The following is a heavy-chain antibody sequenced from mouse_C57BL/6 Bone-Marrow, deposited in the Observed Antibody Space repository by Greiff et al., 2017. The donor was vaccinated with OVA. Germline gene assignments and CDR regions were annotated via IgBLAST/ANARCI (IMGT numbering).Heavy chain of an antibody. CDR1: GYTFTDYY. V-gene: IGHV1-19*01. CDR3: AREGTTVGAYWYFDV. D-gene: IGHD1-1*01. J-gene: IGHJ1*03. Sequence: EVQLQESGPVLVKPGASVKMSCKASGYTFTDYYMNWVKQSHGKSLEWIGVINPYNGGTSYNQKFKGKATLTVDKSSSTAYMELNSLTSEDSAVYDCAREGTTVGAYWYFDVWGTGTTVTVSS. CDR2: INPYNGGT.